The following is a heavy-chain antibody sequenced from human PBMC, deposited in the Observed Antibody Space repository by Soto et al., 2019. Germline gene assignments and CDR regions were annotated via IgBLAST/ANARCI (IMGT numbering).Heavy chain of an antibody. D-gene: IGHD5-18*01. J-gene: IGHJ6*02. Sequence: SVKVSCKASGGTISSYAISWVRQAPGQGLEWMGGIIPIFGTANYAQKFQGRVTITADESTSTAYMELSSLRSEETAVYYCARGGDTAMASPILSYYYYGMDVWGQGTTVTVSS. CDR2: IIPIFGTA. CDR3: ARGGDTAMASPILSYYYYGMDV. CDR1: GGTISSYA. V-gene: IGHV1-69*13.